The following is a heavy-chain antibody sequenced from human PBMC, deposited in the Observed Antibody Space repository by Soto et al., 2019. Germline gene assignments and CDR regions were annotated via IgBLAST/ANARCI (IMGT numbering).Heavy chain of an antibody. CDR2: IYYNGDT. V-gene: IGHV4-31*03. CDR1: GASINRDPYY. D-gene: IGHD2-8*02. J-gene: IGHJ6*01. CDR3: ARDQGVKVLKGSGMDV. Sequence: QVQVQESGPGLVRPSQTLSLTCTVSGASINRDPYYWSWIRQHPVKGLEWIGYIYYNGDTDYNPSLKSRVTISLDTSKNQISLKLSSVTAADTAVYYCARDQGVKVLKGSGMDVW.